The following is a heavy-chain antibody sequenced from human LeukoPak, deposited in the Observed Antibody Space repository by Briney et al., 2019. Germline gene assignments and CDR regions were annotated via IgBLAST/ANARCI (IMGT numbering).Heavy chain of an antibody. V-gene: IGHV3-21*01. CDR2: ITSSSSYI. Sequence: PGGSLRLSCAASGFTFSSYSMNWVRQAPGKGLEWVSSITSSSSYIYYADSVKGRFTISRDNAKNSLYLQMNSLRAEDTAVYYCARDPAYSSSWYGEWYYFDYWGQGTLVTVSS. D-gene: IGHD6-13*01. CDR3: ARDPAYSSSWYGEWYYFDY. J-gene: IGHJ4*02. CDR1: GFTFSSYS.